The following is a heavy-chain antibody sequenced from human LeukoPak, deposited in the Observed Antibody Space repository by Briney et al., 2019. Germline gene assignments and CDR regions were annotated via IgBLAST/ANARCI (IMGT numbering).Heavy chain of an antibody. J-gene: IGHJ4*02. CDR3: ARRPYYYDSLDYWGLDY. CDR2: IRAGGDNT. Sequence: GGSLRLSCAASGFTFSSYGMSWVRQAPGKGLEWVSGIRAGGDNTYYADSVKGRFTISRDNSKNTLYLQMNSLRAEDTAVYYCARRPYYYDSLDYWGLDYWGRGTLVTVSS. V-gene: IGHV3-23*01. CDR1: GFTFSSYG. D-gene: IGHD3-22*01.